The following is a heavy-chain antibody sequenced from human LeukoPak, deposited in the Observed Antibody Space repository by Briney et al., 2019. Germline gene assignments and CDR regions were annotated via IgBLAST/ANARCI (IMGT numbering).Heavy chain of an antibody. CDR1: GGSISSYY. V-gene: IGHV4-59*01. CDR2: IYYSGST. Sequence: SETLSLTCTVSGGSISSYYWRWIRQPPGKGLEWIGYIYYSGSTNYNPSLKSRVTISVDTSKNQFSLKLSSVTAADTAVYYCARRTGYRSYYFDYWGQGTLVTVSS. J-gene: IGHJ4*02. D-gene: IGHD6-19*01. CDR3: ARRTGYRSYYFDY.